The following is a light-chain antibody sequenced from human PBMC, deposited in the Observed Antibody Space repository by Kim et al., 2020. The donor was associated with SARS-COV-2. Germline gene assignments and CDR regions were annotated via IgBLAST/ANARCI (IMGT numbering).Light chain of an antibody. CDR1: SSDVGAYDY. V-gene: IGLV2-14*01. CDR3: LSYSSSSTLYV. J-gene: IGLJ1*01. CDR2: DTR. Sequence: QSALTQPASVSGSPAQSITISCTGTSSDVGAYDYVSWFQQHPGKAPKLIIFDTRHRPSGISNRFSGSRSGNTASLTISGLQAEDEADYYCLSYSSSSTLYVFGTGTKVTVL.